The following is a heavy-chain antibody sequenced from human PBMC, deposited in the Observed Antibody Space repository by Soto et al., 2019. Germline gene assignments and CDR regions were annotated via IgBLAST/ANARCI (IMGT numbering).Heavy chain of an antibody. V-gene: IGHV1-46*01. J-gene: IGHJ4*02. CDR2: INPSGGST. D-gene: IGHD5-18*01. CDR3: ARVERPWIQLWYFDY. CDR1: GYTFTSYY. Sequence: ASVKVSCKASGYTFTSYYMHWVRQAPGQGLEWMGIINPSGGSTSYAQKFQGRVTMTRDTSTSTVYMELSSLRSEDTAVYCCARVERPWIQLWYFDYWGQGTLVTVSS.